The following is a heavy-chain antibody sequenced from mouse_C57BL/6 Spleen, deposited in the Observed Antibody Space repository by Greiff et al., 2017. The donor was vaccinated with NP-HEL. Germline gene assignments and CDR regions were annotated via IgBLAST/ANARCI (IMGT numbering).Heavy chain of an antibody. CDR3: AYSLYDYDGV. D-gene: IGHD2-4*01. CDR1: GYTFTSYW. J-gene: IGHJ1*03. Sequence: VQLQQSGAELVKPGASVKMSCKASGYTFTSYWITWVKQRPGQGLEWIGDIYPGSGSTNYNEKFKSKATLTVDTSSSTAYMQLSSLTSEDSAVYYCAYSLYDYDGVWGTGTTVTVSS. CDR2: IYPGSGST. V-gene: IGHV1-55*01.